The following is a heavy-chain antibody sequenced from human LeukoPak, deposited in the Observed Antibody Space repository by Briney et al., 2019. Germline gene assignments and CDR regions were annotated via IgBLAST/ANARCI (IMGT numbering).Heavy chain of an antibody. V-gene: IGHV3-23*01. CDR3: AKVTWIQLSWGAFDI. J-gene: IGHJ3*02. CDR1: GFTFSSYA. D-gene: IGHD5-18*01. CDR2: ISGSGGGT. Sequence: GGSLRLSCAASGFTFSSYAMSWVRQAPGKGLEWVSSISGSGGGTYYADSVKGRFTISRDNAKNSLYLQMNSLRDEDTDLYSCAKVTWIQLSWGAFDIWGQGTMVTVSS.